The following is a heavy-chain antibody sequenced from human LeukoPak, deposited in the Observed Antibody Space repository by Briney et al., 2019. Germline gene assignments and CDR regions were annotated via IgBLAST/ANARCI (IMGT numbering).Heavy chain of an antibody. D-gene: IGHD6-19*01. CDR2: VPTGGSTT. J-gene: IGHJ4*02. Sequence: GGSLRLSCAASGFTFSDFEMNWVRLAPGKGLEWIAHVPTGGSTTFYEDSVRGRFTISRDNAESSVYLQLNSLRAEDTAVYYCATKVPGTSHFSSWGQGTLVTVSS. CDR1: GFTFSDFE. CDR3: ATKVPGTSHFSS. V-gene: IGHV3-48*03.